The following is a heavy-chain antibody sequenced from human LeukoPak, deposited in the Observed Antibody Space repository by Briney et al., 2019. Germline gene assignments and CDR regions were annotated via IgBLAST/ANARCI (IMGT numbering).Heavy chain of an antibody. Sequence: ASVKVSCKASGYTFTGYYMHWVRQAPGQGLEWMGWINPTSGGTNYAQKFQGRVTMTRDTSISTAYLQWSSLKASDTAMYYCARLDSSGWYLYGMDVWGQGTTVTVSS. J-gene: IGHJ6*02. CDR3: ARLDSSGWYLYGMDV. V-gene: IGHV1-2*02. D-gene: IGHD6-19*01. CDR2: INPTSGGT. CDR1: GYTFTGYY.